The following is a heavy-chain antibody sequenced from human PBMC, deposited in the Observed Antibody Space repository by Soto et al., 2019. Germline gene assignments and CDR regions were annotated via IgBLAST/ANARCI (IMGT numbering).Heavy chain of an antibody. D-gene: IGHD3-22*01. J-gene: IGHJ4*02. Sequence: GSLRLSCAAPVFTFSSYAMHWVRQAPGKGLEWVAVISYDGSNKYYADSVKGRFTISRDNSKNTLYLQMNSLRAEDTAVYYCARDLDPSYYYDSSGSALIDYWGQGTLVTVSS. V-gene: IGHV3-30-3*01. CDR1: VFTFSSYA. CDR3: ARDLDPSYYYDSSGSALIDY. CDR2: ISYDGSNK.